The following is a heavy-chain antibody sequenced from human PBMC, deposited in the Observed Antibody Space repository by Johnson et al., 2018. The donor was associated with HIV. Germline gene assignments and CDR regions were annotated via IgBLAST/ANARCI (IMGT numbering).Heavy chain of an antibody. CDR2: INSDGSST. Sequence: QAPGKGLVWVSRINSDGSSTSYADSVKGRFTISRDNAKNTLYLQMNSLRAEDTAVYYCARDPLLHGSTFDMWGPGTMVTVSS. J-gene: IGHJ3*02. CDR3: ARDPLLHGSTFDM. D-gene: IGHD3-10*01. V-gene: IGHV3-74*01.